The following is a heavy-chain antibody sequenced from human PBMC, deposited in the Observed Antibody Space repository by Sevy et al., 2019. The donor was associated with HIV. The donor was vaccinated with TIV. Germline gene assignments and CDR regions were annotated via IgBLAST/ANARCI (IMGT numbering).Heavy chain of an antibody. J-gene: IGHJ3*02. CDR3: ARHLDQIDI. V-gene: IGHV4-59*08. D-gene: IGHD3-9*01. CDR2: IYYTGIT. CDR1: GGSIGPYY. Sequence: SETLSLTCTVSGGSIGPYYWNWFRQPPGKGLEWIGNIYYTGITNYNPSLKSRATISVDTSNNQFSLKLSSVTAADTAVYYCARHLDQIDILGQRTMVTVSS.